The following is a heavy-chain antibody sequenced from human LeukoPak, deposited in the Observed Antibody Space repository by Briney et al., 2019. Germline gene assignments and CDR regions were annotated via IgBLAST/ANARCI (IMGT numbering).Heavy chain of an antibody. V-gene: IGHV6-1*01. D-gene: IGHD6-19*01. CDR3: ARDRADQWLVQLDAFDI. CDR1: GDSVSSNSAA. CDR2: TCYRSKWYN. J-gene: IGHJ3*02. Sequence: SQTLSLTCAISGDSVSSNSAAWNWLRQSPSRGLEWLGRTCYRSKWYNDYAVSVKSRITINPDTSKNQFSLQLNSVTPEDTAVYYCARDRADQWLVQLDAFDIWGQGTMVTVSS.